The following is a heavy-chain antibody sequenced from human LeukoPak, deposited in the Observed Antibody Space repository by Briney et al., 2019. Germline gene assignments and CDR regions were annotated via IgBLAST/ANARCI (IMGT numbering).Heavy chain of an antibody. CDR3: AKGRRGFGELYGYDY. J-gene: IGHJ4*02. V-gene: IGHV3-23*01. Sequence: PGGSLRLSCAASGFTFSSYSMNWVRQAPGKGLEWVSAISGSGGSTYYADSVKGRFTISRDNSKNTLYLQMNSLRAEDTAVYYCAKGRRGFGELYGYDYWGQGTLVTVSS. CDR2: ISGSGGST. CDR1: GFTFSSYS. D-gene: IGHD3-10*01.